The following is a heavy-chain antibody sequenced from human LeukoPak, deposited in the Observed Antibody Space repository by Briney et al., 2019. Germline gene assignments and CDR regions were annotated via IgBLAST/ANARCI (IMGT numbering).Heavy chain of an antibody. V-gene: IGHV4-4*07. CDR1: GDSISSFY. CDR3: ARDVVAARGSFDY. D-gene: IGHD2-2*01. J-gene: IGHJ4*02. Sequence: TSETLSLTCTVSGDSISSFYWSWIRQPAGQGLEWIGRVYTSGSTNYNPSLKSRATMSVDMSKNQFSLKLSSVTAADTAVYYCARDVVAARGSFDYWGQGTLVTVSS. CDR2: VYTSGST.